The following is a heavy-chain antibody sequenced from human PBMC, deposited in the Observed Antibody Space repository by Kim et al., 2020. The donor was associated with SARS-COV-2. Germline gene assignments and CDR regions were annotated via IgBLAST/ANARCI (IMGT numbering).Heavy chain of an antibody. CDR1: GFTFSNYA. J-gene: IGHJ6*03. D-gene: IGHD3-9*01. CDR3: AKYAQGYTILKRFGLEGYYFYYMDV. CDR2: ISGSGGST. V-gene: IGHV3-23*01. Sequence: GGSLRPSCTASGFTFSNYAMSWVRQAPGKGLEWVSGISGSGGSTYYADSVKGRFTISRDNSKNTLYLQMNSLRAGDTAVYYCAKYAQGYTILKRFGLEGYYFYYMDVWGKGTTVTVS.